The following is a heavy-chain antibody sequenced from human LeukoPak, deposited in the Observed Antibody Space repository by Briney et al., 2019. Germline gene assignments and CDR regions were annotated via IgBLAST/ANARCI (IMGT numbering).Heavy chain of an antibody. V-gene: IGHV3-7*03. J-gene: IGHJ6*02. CDR1: GFTVSTNY. D-gene: IGHD3-16*01. CDR3: ARGGGLDV. CDR2: INHNGNVN. Sequence: GGSLRLSCAASGFTVSTNYMNWARQAPGKGLEWVASINHNGNVNYYVDSVKGRFTISRDNAKNSLYLQMSNLRAEDTAVYFCARGGGLDVWGQGATVTVSS.